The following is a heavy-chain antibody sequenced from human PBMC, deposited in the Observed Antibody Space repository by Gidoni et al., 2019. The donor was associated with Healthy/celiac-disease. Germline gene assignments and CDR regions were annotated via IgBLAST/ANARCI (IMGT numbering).Heavy chain of an antibody. Sequence: QVQRVQSGAEVKKPGASLKVYCQASGYTFTSYYMHCVRPAPGQGLEWMGIISPSGGSTSYAQKFQGRVTMTRDTSTSTVYMELSSLRSEDTAVYYCARAGNSGDLFDYWGQGTLVTVSS. CDR2: ISPSGGST. D-gene: IGHD3-16*01. J-gene: IGHJ4*02. V-gene: IGHV1-46*01. CDR3: ARAGNSGDLFDY. CDR1: GYTFTSYY.